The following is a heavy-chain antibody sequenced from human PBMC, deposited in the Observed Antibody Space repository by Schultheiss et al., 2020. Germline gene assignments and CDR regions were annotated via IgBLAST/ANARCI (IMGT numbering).Heavy chain of an antibody. V-gene: IGHV3-23*01. Sequence: GGSLRLSCAASGFTFSSYAMSWVRQAPGKGLEWVSAISGSGGSTYYADSVTGRFTISRDNSKNTLYLQMNSLRAEDTAVYYCAKDLAFSLRVGARLDYWGQGTLVTVPS. J-gene: IGHJ4*02. D-gene: IGHD1-26*01. CDR3: AKDLAFSLRVGARLDY. CDR1: GFTFSSYA. CDR2: ISGSGGST.